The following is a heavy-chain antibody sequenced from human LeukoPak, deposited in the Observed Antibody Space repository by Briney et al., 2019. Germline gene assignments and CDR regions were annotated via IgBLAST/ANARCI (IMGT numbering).Heavy chain of an antibody. Sequence: GGSLRLSCAASGFTFSSYGMHWVRQAPGKGLEWVAVIWYDGSNKYYADSVKGRFTISRDNSKNTLYLQMNSLRAEDTAVYYCARDNSYYYGMDVWGQGPRSPSP. CDR3: ARDNSYYYGMDV. CDR1: GFTFSSYG. CDR2: IWYDGSNK. J-gene: IGHJ6*02. V-gene: IGHV3-33*01.